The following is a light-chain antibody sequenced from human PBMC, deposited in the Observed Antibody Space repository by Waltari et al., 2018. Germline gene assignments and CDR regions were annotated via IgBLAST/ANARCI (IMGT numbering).Light chain of an antibody. J-gene: IGLJ2*01. CDR1: SSDVGSYNL. CDR3: YSYAGSSPVV. CDR2: EVS. Sequence: QSALTQPASVSGSPGQSITISCPGPSSDVGSYNLVSRDQQHPGKAPKLMIYEVSKRPSGVSNRFSGSKSGNTASLTISGLQAEDEADYYCYSYAGSSPVVFGGGTKLTVL. V-gene: IGLV2-23*02.